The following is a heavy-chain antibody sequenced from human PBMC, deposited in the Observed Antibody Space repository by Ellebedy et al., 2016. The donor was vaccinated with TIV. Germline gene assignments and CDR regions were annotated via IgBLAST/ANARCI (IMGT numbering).Heavy chain of an antibody. V-gene: IGHV1-18*01. CDR3: AIYPDYYGSEQARSYYYYGMDV. D-gene: IGHD3-10*01. CDR1: GYTFTSYG. CDR2: ISAYNGNT. J-gene: IGHJ6*02. Sequence: ASVKVSCXASGYTFTSYGISWVRQAPGQGLEWMGWISAYNGNTNYAQKLQGRVTMTTDTSTSTAYMELRSLRSDDTAVYYCAIYPDYYGSEQARSYYYYGMDVWGQGTTVTVAS.